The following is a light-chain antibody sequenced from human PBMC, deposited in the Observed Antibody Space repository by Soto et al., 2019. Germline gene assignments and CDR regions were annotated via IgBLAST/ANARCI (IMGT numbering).Light chain of an antibody. V-gene: IGKV1-5*03. CDR2: KAS. CDR3: QQYASYPWT. CDR1: QTISSW. J-gene: IGKJ1*01. Sequence: DIQMSQSPSTLSGSVGDRVTITCRASQTISSWLAWYQQKPGKAPKLLIYKASTLKSGVPSRFSGSGSGTEFTLTISSLQPDDSATFYCQQYASYPWTFGRGTKVDVK.